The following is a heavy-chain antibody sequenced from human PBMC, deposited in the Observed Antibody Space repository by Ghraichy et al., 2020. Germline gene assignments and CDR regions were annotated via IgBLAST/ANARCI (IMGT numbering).Heavy chain of an antibody. D-gene: IGHD6-19*01. CDR2: ISRDGSRT. CDR1: GFNFSSYG. Sequence: GESLNISCSASGFNFSSYGGYWVRQAPEKGLEYVSGISRDGSRTYYADSVKGRFTISRDSSKNTLFLQMSSLRADDTAVYFCVRFSSGWYDSWGQGALVTVSS. CDR3: VRFSSGWYDS. V-gene: IGHV3-64D*09. J-gene: IGHJ5*01.